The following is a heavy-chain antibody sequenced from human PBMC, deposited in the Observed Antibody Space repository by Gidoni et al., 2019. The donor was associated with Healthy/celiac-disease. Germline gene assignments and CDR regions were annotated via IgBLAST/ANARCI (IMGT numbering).Heavy chain of an antibody. V-gene: IGHV3-15*01. CDR1: GFPFSNAW. J-gene: IGHJ4*02. D-gene: IGHD6-19*01. Sequence: EVQLVESGGGLVKPGGSLRLSCAASGFPFSNAWMSWVRQAPGKGLEWVGRIKSKTDGGTTDYAAPVKGRFTISRDDSKNTLYLQMNSLKTEDTAVYYCTTEARHSSGWRHFDYWGQGTLVTVSS. CDR2: IKSKTDGGTT. CDR3: TTEARHSSGWRHFDY.